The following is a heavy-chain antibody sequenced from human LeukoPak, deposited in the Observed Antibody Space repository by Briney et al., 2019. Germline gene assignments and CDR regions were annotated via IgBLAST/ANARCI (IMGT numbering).Heavy chain of an antibody. J-gene: IGHJ6*03. D-gene: IGHD6-6*01. CDR1: GFTFSSYS. Sequence: GGSLRLSCAASGFTFSSYSMNWVRQAPGKGLEWVSSISSSSSYIYYADSVKGRFTISRDNAKNSLYLQMNSLRAEDTAVYYCARGIAARSYYYYMDVWGKGTTVTVSS. CDR2: ISSSSSYI. CDR3: ARGIAARSYYYYMDV. V-gene: IGHV3-21*01.